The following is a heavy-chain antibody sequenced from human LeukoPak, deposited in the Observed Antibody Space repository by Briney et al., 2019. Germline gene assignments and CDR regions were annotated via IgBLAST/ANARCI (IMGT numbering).Heavy chain of an antibody. CDR2: FDPEDGET. D-gene: IGHD3-10*01. V-gene: IGHV1-24*01. Sequence: ASVKVSCKVSGYTLTELSVHWVRQAPGKGLEWMGGFDPEDGETIYAQKFQGRVTMTEDTSTDTAYMELSSLRSEDTAVYYCATFSRRGYMVRGVIEYYFDYWGQGTLVTVSS. CDR1: GYTLTELS. J-gene: IGHJ4*02. CDR3: ATFSRRGYMVRGVIEYYFDY.